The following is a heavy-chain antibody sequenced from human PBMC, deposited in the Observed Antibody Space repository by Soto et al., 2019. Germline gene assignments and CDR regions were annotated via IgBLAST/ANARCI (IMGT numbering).Heavy chain of an antibody. J-gene: IGHJ4*02. CDR3: TTEKGY. Sequence: ESGGGLVKPGESLRLSCAASGFTFTNAWMNWVRQAPGKGLEWVGRIRSKTDGGTPDYAAPVKGRFTISRDDSKNTLYVQMNSLQTDDTAIYYCTTEKGYWGQGTLVTVSS. V-gene: IGHV3-15*07. CDR2: IRSKTDGGTP. CDR1: GFTFTNAW.